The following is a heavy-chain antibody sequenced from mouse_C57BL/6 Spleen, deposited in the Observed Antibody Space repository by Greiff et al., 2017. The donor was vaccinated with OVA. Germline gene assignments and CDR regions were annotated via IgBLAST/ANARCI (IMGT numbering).Heavy chain of an antibody. D-gene: IGHD2-4*01. CDR2: ISSGGSYT. Sequence: EVKLMESGGDLVKPGGSLKLSCAASGFTFSSYGMSWVRQTPDKRLEWVATISSGGSYTYYPDSVKGRFTISRDNAKNTLYLQMSSLKSEDTAMYYCARHRDYGFDYWGQGTTLTVSS. J-gene: IGHJ2*01. V-gene: IGHV5-6*01. CDR3: ARHRDYGFDY. CDR1: GFTFSSYG.